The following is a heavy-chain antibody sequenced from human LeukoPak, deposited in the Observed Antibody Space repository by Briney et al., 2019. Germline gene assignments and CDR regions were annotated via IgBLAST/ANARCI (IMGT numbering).Heavy chain of an antibody. J-gene: IGHJ4*02. CDR1: GGSISSGGYS. CDR2: IYHSGST. CDR3: ASLPYYYDSSGYPTFYFDY. V-gene: IGHV4-30-2*01. Sequence: SETLSLTCAVSGGSISSGGYSWSWIRQPPGKGLEWTGYIYHSGSTYYNPSFKSRVTISVDRSKNQFSLKLSSVTAADTAVYYCASLPYYYDSSGYPTFYFDYWGQGTLVTVSS. D-gene: IGHD3-22*01.